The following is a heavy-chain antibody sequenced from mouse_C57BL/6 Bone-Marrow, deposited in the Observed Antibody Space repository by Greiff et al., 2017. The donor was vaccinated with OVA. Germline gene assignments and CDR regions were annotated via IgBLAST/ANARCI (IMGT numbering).Heavy chain of an antibody. D-gene: IGHD1-1*01. CDR3: TRNYGFIYWYFDV. J-gene: IGHJ1*03. Sequence: QVQLQQSGAELVRPGASVKLSCKASGYTFTDYYINWVNQRPGQGLEWIASIYPGSGNTNNNEKSKGKAILTAEKSSSTAYMQLSSLTSEDSAVYCCTRNYGFIYWYFDVWGTGTTVTVSS. CDR1: GYTFTDYY. V-gene: IGHV1-76*01. CDR2: IYPGSGNT.